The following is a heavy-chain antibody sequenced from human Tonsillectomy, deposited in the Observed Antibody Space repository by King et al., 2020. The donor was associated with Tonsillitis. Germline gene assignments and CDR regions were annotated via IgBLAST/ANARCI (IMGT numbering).Heavy chain of an antibody. CDR1: GFTFSSYG. CDR3: AKDRGEIVVVTAIGA. J-gene: IGHJ5*02. Sequence: VQLVESGGGVVQPGRSLRLSCAASGFTFSSYGMHWVRQAPGKGLEWVAVISYDGSNKYYADSVKGRFTISRDNSKNTLYLKMNSLRAEDTAVYYCAKDRGEIVVVTAIGAWGQGTLVTVSS. V-gene: IGHV3-30*18. D-gene: IGHD2-21*02. CDR2: ISYDGSNK.